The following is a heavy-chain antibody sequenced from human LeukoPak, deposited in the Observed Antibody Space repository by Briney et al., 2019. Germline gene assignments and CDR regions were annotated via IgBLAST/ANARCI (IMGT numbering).Heavy chain of an antibody. D-gene: IGHD2-2*01. Sequence: GGSLRLSCVASGFTFSSHHMNWVRQTPGKGLESVATIKPDGSEKYYVDSVKGRFTISRDNAKSSLYLQMSSLRAEDTGVHFCARMSSYCDYWGQGTLVTVSS. V-gene: IGHV3-7*01. CDR1: GFTFSSHH. CDR2: IKPDGSEK. CDR3: ARMSSYCDY. J-gene: IGHJ4*02.